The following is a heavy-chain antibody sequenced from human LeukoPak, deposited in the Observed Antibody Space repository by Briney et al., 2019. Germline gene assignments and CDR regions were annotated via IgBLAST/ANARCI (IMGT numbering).Heavy chain of an antibody. CDR1: GFTFSIYW. CDR2: IKQDGSEK. J-gene: IGHJ3*02. Sequence: GGSLRLSCAASGFTFSIYWMTWVRQAPGKGLEWVANIKQDGSEKYYVDSVKGRFTISRDNAKNSLYLQINSLRAEDTAVYYCAKSSGGGAFDIWGQGTMVTVSS. V-gene: IGHV3-7*03. CDR3: AKSSGGGAFDI. D-gene: IGHD2-15*01.